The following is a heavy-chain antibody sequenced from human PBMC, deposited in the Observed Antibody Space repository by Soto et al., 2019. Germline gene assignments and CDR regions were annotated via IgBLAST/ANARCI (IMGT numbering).Heavy chain of an antibody. D-gene: IGHD6-13*01. CDR3: AKSYTTSWYSFDY. CDR2: LSGSGTST. J-gene: IGHJ4*02. CDR1: GFTLSTYR. V-gene: IGHV3-23*01. Sequence: EVQLLESGGGLVHRGGSLRLSCAASGFTLSTYRMSWVRQAPGKGLEWVSSLSGSGTSTYYADSVKGRFTISRDDSKNTLFLQVNNLRAEDTAVYYCAKSYTTSWYSFDYWGQGTLVTVSS.